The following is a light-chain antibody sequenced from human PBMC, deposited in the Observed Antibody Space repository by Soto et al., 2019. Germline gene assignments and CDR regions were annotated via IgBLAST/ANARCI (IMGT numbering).Light chain of an antibody. V-gene: IGKV3D-15*01. CDR1: ETISRD. J-gene: IGKJ4*01. Sequence: IVMPQSPATLSVSPGEGATLSGRASETISRDLAWYQQKPGKSPRLLIFGAFTRATGVPVRFSGSGSGTEYTLTVSSLQSEDVAVYFYQQYNKWPLTFGGGTRVEIK. CDR2: GAF. CDR3: QQYNKWPLT.